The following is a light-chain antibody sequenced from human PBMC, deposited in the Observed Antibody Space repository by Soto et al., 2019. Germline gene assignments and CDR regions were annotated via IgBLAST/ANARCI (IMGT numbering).Light chain of an antibody. Sequence: QSALTQPASVSGSPGQSITISCTGTSSDVGSYNLVSWYQQHPGKAPKLMIYEGSKRPSGVSNRFSGSKSGNTVSLIISGLQAEDEADYYCCSYAGSSTWVFGGGTKLTVL. J-gene: IGLJ3*02. CDR1: SSDVGSYNL. V-gene: IGLV2-23*01. CDR2: EGS. CDR3: CSYAGSSTWV.